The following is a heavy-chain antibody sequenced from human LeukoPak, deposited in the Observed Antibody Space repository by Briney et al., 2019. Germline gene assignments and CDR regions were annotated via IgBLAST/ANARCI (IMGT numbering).Heavy chain of an antibody. D-gene: IGHD6-19*01. J-gene: IGHJ4*02. CDR2: INPSGGST. Sequence: ASVKVSCKASGYTFTSYYMHWVRHAPGQGLEWIGIINPSGGSTSYAQKFQGRVTMTRDTSTSTVYMELSSLRSEDTAVYYCASGVVAGTLGYWGQGTLVTVSS. V-gene: IGHV1-46*01. CDR1: GYTFTSYY. CDR3: ASGVVAGTLGY.